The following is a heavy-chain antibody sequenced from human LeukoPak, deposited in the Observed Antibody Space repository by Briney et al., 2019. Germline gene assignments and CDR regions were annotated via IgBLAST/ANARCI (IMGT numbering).Heavy chain of an antibody. V-gene: IGHV4-61*08. CDR2: IYYSGST. CDR3: ARGDYGTSIGAFDI. Sequence: SETLSLTCTVSGGSISSGGYYWSWIRQHPGKGLEWIGYIYYSGSTNYNPSLKSRVTISVDTSKNQFSLKLSSVTAADTAVYYCARGDYGTSIGAFDIWGQGTMVTVSS. J-gene: IGHJ3*02. D-gene: IGHD4/OR15-4a*01. CDR1: GGSISSGGYY.